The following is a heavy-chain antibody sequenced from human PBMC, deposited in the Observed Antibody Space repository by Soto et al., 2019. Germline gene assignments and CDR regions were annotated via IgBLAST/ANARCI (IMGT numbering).Heavy chain of an antibody. V-gene: IGHV4-30-2*06. CDR3: ARGGGYGAYDY. Sequence: PSEPLSLTCTVSGASISYGGFSWSWIRQSPGKGLEWIGYISHLESTYFHPSFKSRLTMSIDRTRNQFSLRLSSVTAADMAVYYCARGGGYGAYDYWGQGGLVTVSS. CDR2: ISHLEST. D-gene: IGHD5-12*01. J-gene: IGHJ4*02. CDR1: GASISYGGFS.